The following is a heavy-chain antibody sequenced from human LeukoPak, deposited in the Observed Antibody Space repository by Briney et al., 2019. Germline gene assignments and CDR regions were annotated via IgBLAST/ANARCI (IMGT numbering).Heavy chain of an antibody. CDR2: IKQDGSEK. D-gene: IGHD3-10*01. J-gene: IGHJ4*02. CDR3: ARDGVWFGEFYQDY. CDR1: GFTFSSYW. V-gene: IGHV3-7*01. Sequence: PGGSLRLSCAASGFTFSSYWMSWVRQAPGKGLEWVANIKQDGSEKYYVDSVKGRFTISRDNAKNSLYLQMNSLRAEDTAVYYCARDGVWFGEFYQDYWGQGTLVTVSS.